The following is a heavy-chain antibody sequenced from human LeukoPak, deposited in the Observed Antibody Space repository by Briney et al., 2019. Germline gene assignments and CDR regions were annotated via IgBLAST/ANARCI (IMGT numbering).Heavy chain of an antibody. CDR3: ARLKYGSPQH. V-gene: IGHV3-48*02. D-gene: IGHD1-26*01. J-gene: IGHJ1*01. Sequence: PGGSLRLSCAASGFTFSTYSMNWVRQAPGKGLEWVSYISSGSGTIYYADSVKGRFTISRDNAKNSLYLHMNSLRDEDTAVYYCARLKYGSPQHWGQGTLVTVSS. CDR2: ISSGSGTI. CDR1: GFTFSTYS.